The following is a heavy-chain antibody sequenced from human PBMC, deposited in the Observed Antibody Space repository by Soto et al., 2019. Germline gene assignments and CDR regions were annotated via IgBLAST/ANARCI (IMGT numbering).Heavy chain of an antibody. D-gene: IGHD4-17*01. CDR3: AGEPDYGDSLDV. V-gene: IGHV3-7*01. CDR1: GFTFSSYG. CDR2: IKQDGSEK. J-gene: IGHJ6*02. Sequence: PGGSLRLSCAASGFTFSSYGMHWVRQAPGKGLEWVANIKQDGSEKYYVDSVKGRFTISRDNAKNSLYLQMNSLRAEDTAVYYCAGEPDYGDSLDVWGQGATVTVSS.